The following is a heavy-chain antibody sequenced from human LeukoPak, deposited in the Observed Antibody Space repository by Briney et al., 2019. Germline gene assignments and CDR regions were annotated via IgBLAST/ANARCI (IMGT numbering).Heavy chain of an antibody. D-gene: IGHD4-11*01. CDR3: ARQGTTVSPNFDL. CDR1: GGSISNSHYY. V-gene: IGHV4-39*01. Sequence: PSETLSLTCTVSGGSISNSHYYWGWIRQPPGKGLEWIGTLYYSVTTYYNPSLKSRVTISVDTSKNQFSLKLSSVTAADTAVYYCARQGTTVSPNFDLWGRGTLVTVSS. J-gene: IGHJ2*01. CDR2: LYYSVTT.